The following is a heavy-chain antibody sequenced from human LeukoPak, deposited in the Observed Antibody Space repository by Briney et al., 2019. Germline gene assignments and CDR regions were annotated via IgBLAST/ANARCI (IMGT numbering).Heavy chain of an antibody. CDR3: ARAGAVAGYDY. CDR1: GGSISSYY. D-gene: IGHD6-19*01. CDR2: IYYSGST. J-gene: IGHJ4*02. V-gene: IGHV4-59*01. Sequence: SETLSLTCTVSGGSISSYYWSWIRQPPGKGLEWIGYIYYSGSTNYNPSLKSRVTISVDTSKNQFSLKLSSVTAADTAVYYCARAGAVAGYDYWDQGTLVTVSS.